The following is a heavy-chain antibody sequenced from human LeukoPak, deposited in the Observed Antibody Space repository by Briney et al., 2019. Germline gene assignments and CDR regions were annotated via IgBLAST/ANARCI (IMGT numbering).Heavy chain of an antibody. Sequence: PGGSLRLSCAASGFSFSTYAMSWVRQAAGKGLEWVSAISGSNGTTYYADSVKGRFTISRDNSKNTLYLQMNSLRAEDTAVYYCAKGKFNYYGSGSYGLDYWGQGTLVTVSS. D-gene: IGHD3-10*01. V-gene: IGHV3-23*01. J-gene: IGHJ4*02. CDR1: GFSFSTYA. CDR2: ISGSNGTT. CDR3: AKGKFNYYGSGSYGLDY.